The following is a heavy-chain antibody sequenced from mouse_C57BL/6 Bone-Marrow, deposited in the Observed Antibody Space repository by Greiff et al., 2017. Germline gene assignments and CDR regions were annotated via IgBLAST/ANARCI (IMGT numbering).Heavy chain of an antibody. J-gene: IGHJ3*01. D-gene: IGHD1-1*01. CDR3: ARRPYYYGSSYWFAY. V-gene: IGHV1-81*01. CDR2: IYPRSGNT. Sequence: QVQLKESGAELARPGASVKLSCKASGYTFTSYGISWVKQRTGQGLEWIGEIYPRSGNTDYNEKFKGKATLTADKSSSTAYMELRILTSEDSAVYFGARRPYYYGSSYWFAYWGQGTLVTVSA. CDR1: GYTFTSYG.